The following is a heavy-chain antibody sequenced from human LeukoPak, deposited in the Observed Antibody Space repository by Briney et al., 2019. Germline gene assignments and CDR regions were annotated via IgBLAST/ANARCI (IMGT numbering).Heavy chain of an antibody. CDR2: IIGSAVNT. V-gene: IGHV3-23*01. J-gene: IGHJ4*02. CDR1: GFTFSSYG. D-gene: IGHD3-10*01. Sequence: PGRSLRLSCAASGFTFSSYGMSWVRQAPGKGLEWVSTIIGSAVNTYYADSVKSRFTISRDDSKNTVYLQMNSLRAEDTAVYSCAKYTSGTSYRGLDQWGQGTLVTVSS. CDR3: AKYTSGTSYRGLDQ.